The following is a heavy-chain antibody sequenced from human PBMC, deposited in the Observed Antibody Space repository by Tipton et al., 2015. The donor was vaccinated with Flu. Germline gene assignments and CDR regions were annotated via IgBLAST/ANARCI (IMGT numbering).Heavy chain of an antibody. CDR3: ARARTHMSYYYGSGSDSPGFDP. J-gene: IGHJ5*02. CDR2: INPNSGGT. CDR1: GYTFTGYY. D-gene: IGHD3-10*01. Sequence: QSGAEVKKPGASVKVSCKASGYTFTGYYMHWVRQAPGQGLEWMGWINPNSGGTNYAQKFQGRVTMTRDTSISTAYMELSRLRSDDTAVYYCARARTHMSYYYGSGSDSPGFDPWGQGTLVTVSS. V-gene: IGHV1-2*02.